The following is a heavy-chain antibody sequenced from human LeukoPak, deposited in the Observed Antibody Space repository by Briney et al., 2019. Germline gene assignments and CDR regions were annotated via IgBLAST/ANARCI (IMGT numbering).Heavy chain of an antibody. D-gene: IGHD4-17*01. Sequence: PSETLSLTRIVSGGSISSSSYYWGWIRQPPGKGLEWIGSIYYSGSTYYNPSLKSRVTISVDTSKNQFSLKLSSVTAADTAVYYCARHHHDYGDYVDYWGQGTLVTVSS. CDR1: GGSISSSSYY. CDR2: IYYSGST. CDR3: ARHHHDYGDYVDY. J-gene: IGHJ4*02. V-gene: IGHV4-39*01.